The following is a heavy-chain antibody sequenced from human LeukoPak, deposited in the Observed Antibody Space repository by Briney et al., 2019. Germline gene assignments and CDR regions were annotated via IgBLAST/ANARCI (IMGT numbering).Heavy chain of an antibody. D-gene: IGHD3-10*01. CDR3: ARTSGSYYKGFDY. CDR1: GFTFSSYG. V-gene: IGHV3-21*01. J-gene: IGHJ4*02. CDR2: ISSSSYI. Sequence: PGGSLRLSCAASGFTFSSYGMNWVRQAPGKGLEWVSSISSSSYIYYADSVKGRFTISRDNAKNSLYLQMNSLRAEDTAVYYCARTSGSYYKGFDYWGQGTLVTVSS.